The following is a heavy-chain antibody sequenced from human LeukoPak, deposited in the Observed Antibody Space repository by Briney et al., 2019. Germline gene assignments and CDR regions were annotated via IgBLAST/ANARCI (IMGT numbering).Heavy chain of an antibody. CDR2: ISAYNGNT. CDR1: GYTFTSYG. V-gene: IGHV1-18*01. CDR3: ARDRPDYGGKSPYDAFDI. Sequence: ASVKVSCKASGYTFTSYGISWVRQAPGQGLEWMGWISAYNGNTNYAQKLQGRVTMTTDTSTSTAYMELRSLRSDDTAVYYCARDRPDYGGKSPYDAFDIWGQGTMVTVSS. J-gene: IGHJ3*02. D-gene: IGHD4-23*01.